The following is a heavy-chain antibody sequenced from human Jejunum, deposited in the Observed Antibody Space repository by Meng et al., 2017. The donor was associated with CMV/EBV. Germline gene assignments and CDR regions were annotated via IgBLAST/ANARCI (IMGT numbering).Heavy chain of an antibody. CDR2: ISTNTGNP. V-gene: IGHV7-4-1*02. CDR3: GTLKYTSGFYGPAY. CDR1: GYTFTRYP. Sequence: QVHSVQSGSELKKPGASVKVSCKASGYTFTRYPMNWVRQAPGQGLEWMGWISTNTGNPTYAQGFTGRFVFSVDTSVSTAYLQISSLKAEDTAVYYCGTLKYTSGFYGPAYWGQGALVTVSS. J-gene: IGHJ4*02. D-gene: IGHD6-19*01.